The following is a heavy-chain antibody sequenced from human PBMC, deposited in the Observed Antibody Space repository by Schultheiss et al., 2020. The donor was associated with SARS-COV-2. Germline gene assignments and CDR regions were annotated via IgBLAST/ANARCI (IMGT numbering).Heavy chain of an antibody. V-gene: IGHV3-7*01. J-gene: IGHJ6*02. CDR1: GFTFSSYW. CDR3: ARDLPAYNWNYVPYYYYGMDV. D-gene: IGHD1-7*01. Sequence: GGSLRLSCAASGFTFSSYWMSWVRQAPGKGLEWVANIKQDGSEKYYVDSVKGRFTISRDNAKNSLYLQMNSLRAEDTAVYYCARDLPAYNWNYVPYYYYGMDVWGQGTTVTVSS. CDR2: IKQDGSEK.